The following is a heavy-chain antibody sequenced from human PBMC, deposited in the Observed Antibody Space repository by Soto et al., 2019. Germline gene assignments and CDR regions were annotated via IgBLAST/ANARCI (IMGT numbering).Heavy chain of an antibody. Sequence: QVQLVQSGAEVKKPGASVKVSCKASGYIFNDYYMHWVRQAPGQGLEWMGWIKPNSGDTKCAQKFQDRVTMTRDTSISTAYMELSRLRSDDTAVYYCRRGEDRGEHFANWGQGTLVIVSS. D-gene: IGHD2-15*01. CDR3: RRGEDRGEHFAN. CDR1: GYIFNDYY. V-gene: IGHV1-2*02. J-gene: IGHJ4*02. CDR2: IKPNSGDT.